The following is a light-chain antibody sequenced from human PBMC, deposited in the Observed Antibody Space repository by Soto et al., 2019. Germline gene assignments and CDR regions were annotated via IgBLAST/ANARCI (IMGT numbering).Light chain of an antibody. J-gene: IGKJ2*01. CDR3: LLYFSPDRYT. CDR2: GAS. CDR1: QSVTSSH. V-gene: IGKV3-20*01. Sequence: EIVLTHTPGTLSLSPGERANLSCRASQSVTSSHLAWYQQKPGQAPRLLIYGASTRATGIPDRFSGSGSDTDFSLTIRRLDPEDFAMYYCLLYFSPDRYTFGPGTKVQIK.